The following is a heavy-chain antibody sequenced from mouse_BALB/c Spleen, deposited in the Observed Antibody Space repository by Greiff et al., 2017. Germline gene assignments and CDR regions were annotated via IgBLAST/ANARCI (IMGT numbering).Heavy chain of an antibody. V-gene: IGHV1-77*01. CDR1: GYTFTDYY. D-gene: IGHD4-1*01. Sequence: VKLQQSGAELARPGASVKLSCKASGYTFTDYYINWVKQRTGQGLEWIGEIYPGSGNTYYNEKFKGKATLTADKSSSTAYMQLSSLTSEDSAVYFCARGRNWDYAMDYWGQGTSVTVSS. J-gene: IGHJ4*01. CDR3: ARGRNWDYAMDY. CDR2: IYPGSGNT.